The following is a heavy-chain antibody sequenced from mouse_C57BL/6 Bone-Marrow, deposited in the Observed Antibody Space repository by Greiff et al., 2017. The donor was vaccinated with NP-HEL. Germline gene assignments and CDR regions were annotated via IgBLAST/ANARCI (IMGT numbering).Heavy chain of an antibody. D-gene: IGHD1-1*01. CDR1: GYTFTSYW. Sequence: VKLQQPGAELVKPGASVKLSCKASGYTFTSYWMQWVKQRPGQGLEWIGEIDPSDSYTNYNQKFKGKATLTVDTSSSTAYMQLSSLTSEDSAVYYCARYGYYYAMDYWGQGTSVTVSS. CDR3: ARYGYYYAMDY. J-gene: IGHJ4*01. CDR2: IDPSDSYT. V-gene: IGHV1-50*01.